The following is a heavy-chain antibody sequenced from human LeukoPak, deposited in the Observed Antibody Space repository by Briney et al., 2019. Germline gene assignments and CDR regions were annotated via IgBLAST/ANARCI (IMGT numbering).Heavy chain of an antibody. CDR1: GFTFSSYG. CDR3: ARVRKWLQFETYGMDV. D-gene: IGHD5-24*01. J-gene: IGHJ6*02. Sequence: GRSLRLSCAASGFTFSSYGLHWVRPAPGKGLEWEAVISNDGSNKYDADSVKGRFTISRDNSKNTLYLQMNSLRAEDTAVYYCARVRKWLQFETYGMDVWGQGTTVTVSS. CDR2: ISNDGSNK. V-gene: IGHV3-30-3*01.